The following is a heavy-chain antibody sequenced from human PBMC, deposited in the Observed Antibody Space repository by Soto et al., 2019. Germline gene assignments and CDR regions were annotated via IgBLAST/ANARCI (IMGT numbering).Heavy chain of an antibody. CDR1: GFTFSNYA. Sequence: GGYLRLSCAASGFTFSNYAMSFVRPAPGKGLKWVSGIKASGGSTYYADSVKGRFTISRDNSKNTLYLQMRSLRAEDTAVYYCAQGTDFWSGYSSYFNYYMDVWGKGTTVTVSS. CDR3: AQGTDFWSGYSSYFNYYMDV. D-gene: IGHD3-3*01. CDR2: IKASGGST. J-gene: IGHJ6*03. V-gene: IGHV3-23*01.